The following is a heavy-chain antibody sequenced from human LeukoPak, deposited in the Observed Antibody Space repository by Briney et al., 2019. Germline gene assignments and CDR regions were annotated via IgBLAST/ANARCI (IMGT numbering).Heavy chain of an antibody. V-gene: IGHV4-39*07. CDR1: GGSIRSSYYY. CDR3: ASYSGYDDGWFDP. D-gene: IGHD5-12*01. Sequence: SETLSLTCTVSGGSIRSSYYYWGWIRQPPGKGLEWIGSIYDSGSTYYNPSLKSRVTISVDTSKNQFSLKLSSVTAADTAVYYCASYSGYDDGWFDPWGQGTLVTVSS. CDR2: IYDSGST. J-gene: IGHJ5*02.